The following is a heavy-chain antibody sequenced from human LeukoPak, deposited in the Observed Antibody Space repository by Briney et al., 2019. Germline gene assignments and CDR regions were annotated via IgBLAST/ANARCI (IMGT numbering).Heavy chain of an antibody. J-gene: IGHJ3*02. CDR3: ARDNIVVVPAAGDAFDI. CDR2: IKQDGSEK. V-gene: IGHV3-7*01. Sequence: GGSLRLSCAASGFTFSNYWMSWVRQAPGKGLEWVAKIKQDGSEKYYVDSVKGRFTISRDNAKNSLYLQMNSLRAEDTAVYYCARDNIVVVPAAGDAFDIWGQGTMVTVSS. D-gene: IGHD2-2*01. CDR1: GFTFSNYW.